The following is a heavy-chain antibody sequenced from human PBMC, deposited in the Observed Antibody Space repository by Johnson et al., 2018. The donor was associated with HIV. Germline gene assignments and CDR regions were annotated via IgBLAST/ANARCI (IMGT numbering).Heavy chain of an antibody. CDR1: GFTVSSNY. CDR2: IYSGGST. Sequence: VQLVESGGGLIQPGGSLRLSCAASGFTVSSNYMTWVRQAPGKGRERVSVIYSGGSTYYADSLKGRFTISSDNSKNTLYLQMNSLRAEDTAVYYCARDMGEMATPIRGLDALDIWGQGTMVTVSS. CDR3: ARDMGEMATPIRGLDALDI. D-gene: IGHD5-24*01. V-gene: IGHV3-53*01. J-gene: IGHJ3*02.